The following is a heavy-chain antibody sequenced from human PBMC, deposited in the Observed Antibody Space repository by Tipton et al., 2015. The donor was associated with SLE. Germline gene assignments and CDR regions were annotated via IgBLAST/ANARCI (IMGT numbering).Heavy chain of an antibody. CDR2: IYYSGST. D-gene: IGHD2-15*01. Sequence: TLSLTCAVYGGSFSGYYWSWIRQPPGKGLEWIGYIYYSGSTNYNPSLKSRVTISVDTSKNQFSLKLSSVTAADTAVYYCARLGYCSGGSCYPRWFDPWGQGTLVTVSS. CDR3: ARLGYCSGGSCYPRWFDP. CDR1: GGSFSGYY. V-gene: IGHV4-59*01. J-gene: IGHJ5*02.